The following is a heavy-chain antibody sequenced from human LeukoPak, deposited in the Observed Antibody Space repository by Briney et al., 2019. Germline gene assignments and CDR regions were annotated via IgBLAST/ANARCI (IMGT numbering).Heavy chain of an antibody. D-gene: IGHD3-10*01. CDR2: ISNSGGTI. CDR3: AKSLGGSGSYYRAAFDI. J-gene: IGHJ3*02. V-gene: IGHV3-23*01. Sequence: GGSLRLSCSASGFTFKNYAMSWVRQAPGKGLEWVSVISNSGGTIYYVDSVKGRFTISRDNSKNTLYLQMNSLRAEDTAVYYCAKSLGGSGSYYRAAFDIWGQGTMVTVSS. CDR1: GFTFKNYA.